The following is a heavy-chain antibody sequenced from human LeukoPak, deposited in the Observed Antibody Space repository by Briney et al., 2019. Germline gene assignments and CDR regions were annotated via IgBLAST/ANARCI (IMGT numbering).Heavy chain of an antibody. CDR2: IIPILGIA. D-gene: IGHD3-3*01. Sequence: GASVKVSCKASGGTFSSYAISWVRQAPGQGLEWMGRIIPILGIANYAQKFQGRVTITADKSTSTAYMELSSLRSEDTAVYYCASPRAFYDFWSGQYYYMDVWGKGTTVTVSS. J-gene: IGHJ6*03. V-gene: IGHV1-69*04. CDR3: ASPRAFYDFWSGQYYYMDV. CDR1: GGTFSSYA.